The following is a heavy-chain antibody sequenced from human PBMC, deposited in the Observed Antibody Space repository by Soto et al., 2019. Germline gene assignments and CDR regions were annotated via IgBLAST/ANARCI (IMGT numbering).Heavy chain of an antibody. Sequence: QITLKESGPTLLKPTETLTLTCTFSEFSLSTSGVAVGWIRQPPGKALEWLALIYWDDDKRYSPSLKSSLTITKDPSKTQVVLTMTNRDPANTATSYCARGVPFDYWGQGTRVTVSS. D-gene: IGHD3-10*01. V-gene: IGHV2-5*02. CDR3: ARGVPFDY. CDR2: IYWDDDK. CDR1: EFSLSTSGVA. J-gene: IGHJ4*02.